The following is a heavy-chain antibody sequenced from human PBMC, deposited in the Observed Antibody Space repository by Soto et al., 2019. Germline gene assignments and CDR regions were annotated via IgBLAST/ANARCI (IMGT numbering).Heavy chain of an antibody. V-gene: IGHV4-4*02. Sequence: PSETLSLTCAVSGGSISSGNWWSWVRQPPGRGLEWIGEIYHSGSTNYKPSLKSRVTISVDKSKNQFSLKLSSVTAADTAVYYCARDGLYSGSYYYYYGMDVWGQGTTVTVSS. J-gene: IGHJ6*02. D-gene: IGHD1-26*01. CDR2: IYHSGST. CDR3: ARDGLYSGSYYYYYGMDV. CDR1: GGSISSGNW.